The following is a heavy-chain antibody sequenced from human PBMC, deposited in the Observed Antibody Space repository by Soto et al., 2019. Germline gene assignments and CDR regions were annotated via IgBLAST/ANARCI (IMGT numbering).Heavy chain of an antibody. J-gene: IGHJ4*02. CDR3: ARTRSSVRGVIMGFDY. Sequence: QVQLVQSGAEVKKPGASVEISCKASGYTFTSYGISWVRQAPGQGLEWMGWISAYNGNTNYAQKLQGRVTMTTDTSTSTAYMELRSLRSDDTAVYYCARTRSSVRGVIMGFDYWGQGTLVTVSS. V-gene: IGHV1-18*01. D-gene: IGHD3-10*01. CDR2: ISAYNGNT. CDR1: GYTFTSYG.